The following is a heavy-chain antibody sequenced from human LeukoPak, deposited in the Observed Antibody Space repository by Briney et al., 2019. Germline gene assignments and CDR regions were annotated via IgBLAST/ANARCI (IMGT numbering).Heavy chain of an antibody. D-gene: IGHD6-19*01. J-gene: IGHJ4*02. V-gene: IGHV3-23*01. CDR3: ARGRPLLYSSGWSSDY. CDR2: IPGSGGAT. Sequence: QPGGSLRLSCAASGFSFSSYAIRWVRQAPGTGLEWVSSIPGSGGATYYADSVRGRFSISRDSSKNTVYLQMNSLRDEDTAVYYCARGRPLLYSSGWSSDYWGQGALVTVSS. CDR1: GFSFSSYA.